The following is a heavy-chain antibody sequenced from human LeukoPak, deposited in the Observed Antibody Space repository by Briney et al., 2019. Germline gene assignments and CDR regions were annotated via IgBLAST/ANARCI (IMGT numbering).Heavy chain of an antibody. J-gene: IGHJ6*03. V-gene: IGHV4-30-2*01. D-gene: IGHD3-22*01. CDR3: ARSFGSSGYYYPLYYYYYMDV. Sequence: PSETLSLTCTVSGGSISSSVYYWGWIRQPPGKGLEWIGYIYHSGSTYYNPSLKSRVTISVDTSKNQFSLKLSSVTAADTAVYYCARSFGSSGYYYPLYYYYYMDVWGKGTTVTVSS. CDR2: IYHSGST. CDR1: GGSISSSVYY.